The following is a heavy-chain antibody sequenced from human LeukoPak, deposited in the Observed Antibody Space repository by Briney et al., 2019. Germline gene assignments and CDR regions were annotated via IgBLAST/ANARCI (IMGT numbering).Heavy chain of an antibody. J-gene: IGHJ4*02. CDR3: ASGHGDYVGY. CDR1: GGTFSSYA. D-gene: IGHD4-17*01. CDR2: IIPIFGTA. V-gene: IGHV1-69*05. Sequence: SVKVSCKASGGTFSSYAISWVRQAPGQGLEWMGRIIPIFGTANYAQKFQGRVTITTDESTSTAYMELSSLRSEDTAMYYCASGHGDYVGYWGQGTLVTVSS.